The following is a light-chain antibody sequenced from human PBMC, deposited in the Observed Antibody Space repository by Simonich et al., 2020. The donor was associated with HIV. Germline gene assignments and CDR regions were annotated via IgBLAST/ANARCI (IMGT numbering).Light chain of an antibody. CDR1: QSVSSN. CDR2: GAS. V-gene: IGKV3-15*01. J-gene: IGKJ2*01. CDR3: QQYDKWPLF. Sequence: EIVMTQSPATLSVSPGERATLSCRASQSVSSNLAWYQQKPGQAPRLLIYGASTRATGIPARFSGSGSGTEFTLTISSMQSEDFAVYYCQQYDKWPLFFGQGTKLELK.